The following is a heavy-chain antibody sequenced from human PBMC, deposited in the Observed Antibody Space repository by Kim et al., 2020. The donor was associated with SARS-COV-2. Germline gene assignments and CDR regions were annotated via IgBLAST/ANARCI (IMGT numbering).Heavy chain of an antibody. CDR3: AGEQGAGVFGELSTDY. CDR2: IYYSGST. Sequence: SETLSLTCTVSGGSTSSSSYYWGWIRQPPGKGLEWIGSIYYSGSTYYNPSLKSRVTISVDTSKNQFSLKLSSVTAAATAVYYCAGEQGAGVFGELSTDYWGQGTLVTVSS. CDR1: GGSTSSSSYY. D-gene: IGHD3-10*01. V-gene: IGHV4-39*07. J-gene: IGHJ4*02.